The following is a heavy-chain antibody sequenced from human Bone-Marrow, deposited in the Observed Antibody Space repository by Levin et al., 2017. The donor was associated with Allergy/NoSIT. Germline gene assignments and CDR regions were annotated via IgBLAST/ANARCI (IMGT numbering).Heavy chain of an antibody. D-gene: IGHD6-19*01. J-gene: IGHJ4*02. CDR3: ARQAVAGTSFDY. CDR2: IYYSGST. CDR1: GGSISSRNYY. Sequence: AGGSLRLSCAVSGGSISSRNYYWGWIRQPPGKGLEWIGSIYYSGSTYYNPSLKSRVTISIDMSKNQFSLNLSSVTAADTAVYYCARQAVAGTSFDYWGQGTLVTVSS. V-gene: IGHV4-39*01.